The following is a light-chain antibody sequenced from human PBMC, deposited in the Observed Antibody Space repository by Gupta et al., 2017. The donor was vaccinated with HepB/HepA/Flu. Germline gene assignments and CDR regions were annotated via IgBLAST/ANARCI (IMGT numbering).Light chain of an antibody. Sequence: EIVLTQSPGTLSLSPGERATLSCRASQSVSSSYLARYQQKPGQAPRLLIYGASSRATGIPDRFSGSGSGTDFTHTISRLEPEDFAVYYCQQYGSSQFTFGPGTKVDIK. CDR3: QQYGSSQFT. J-gene: IGKJ3*01. CDR2: GAS. CDR1: QSVSSSY. V-gene: IGKV3-20*01.